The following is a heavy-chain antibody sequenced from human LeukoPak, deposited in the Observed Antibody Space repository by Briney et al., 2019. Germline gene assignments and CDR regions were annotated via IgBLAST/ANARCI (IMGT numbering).Heavy chain of an antibody. D-gene: IGHD1-26*01. CDR1: GYGFTVYY. V-gene: IGHV1-2*02. Sequence: GASVKVSCKASGYGFTVYYMHWVRQAPGQGLEWLGWIIPTGGGTHYAEKFQGRVTLTRDTSISTAYMELTSLRSDDTAVYYCAKEAASGSFSSWGQGTLVTVSS. CDR2: IIPTGGGT. CDR3: AKEAASGSFSS. J-gene: IGHJ5*02.